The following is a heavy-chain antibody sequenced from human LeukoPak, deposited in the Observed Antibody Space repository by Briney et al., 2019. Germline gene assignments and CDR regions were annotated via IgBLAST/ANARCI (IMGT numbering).Heavy chain of an antibody. CDR3: ARIRDGYNDAYDI. CDR1: GGSISSYY. V-gene: IGHV4-59*01. J-gene: IGHJ3*02. CDR2: IYYSGST. Sequence: SETLSLTCTVSGGSISSYYWSWIRQPPGKGLEWIGYIYYSGSTNYKPSLKSRVTISVDTSKNQFSLKLNSVTAADTALYYCARIRDGYNDAYDIWGQGTMVTVSS. D-gene: IGHD5-24*01.